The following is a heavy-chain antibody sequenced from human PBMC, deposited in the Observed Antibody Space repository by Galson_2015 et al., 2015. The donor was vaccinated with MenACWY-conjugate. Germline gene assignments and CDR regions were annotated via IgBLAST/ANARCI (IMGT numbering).Heavy chain of an antibody. J-gene: IGHJ6*02. CDR2: ISPGDSNT. V-gene: IGHV5-51*01. Sequence: QSGAEVKQPGESLTISCTGSGYYFTSYWIAWVRQIPGKGLEWMGLISPGDSNTRYSPSFQGQVTISADKSISTAYLQWSSLKASDTAMYYCARHPPGGRGMDVWGQGTTVTVS. CDR1: GYYFTSYW. CDR3: ARHPPGGRGMDV. D-gene: IGHD1-26*01.